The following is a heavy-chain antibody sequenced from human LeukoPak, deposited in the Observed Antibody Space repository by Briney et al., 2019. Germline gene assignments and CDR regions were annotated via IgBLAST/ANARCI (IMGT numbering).Heavy chain of an antibody. CDR3: ARRRPSAEWFDP. CDR1: GYVFTTYW. V-gene: IGHV5-51*01. CDR2: IYPGDSDT. D-gene: IGHD6-25*01. Sequence: GASLRISCKGSGYVFTTYWIGWVRQVPGKGLEGMGSIYPGDSDTRYSPSFQGQVTISADKSINPAYLQWSSLKASDTSMYYCARRRPSAEWFDPWGQGTLVIVSS. J-gene: IGHJ5*02.